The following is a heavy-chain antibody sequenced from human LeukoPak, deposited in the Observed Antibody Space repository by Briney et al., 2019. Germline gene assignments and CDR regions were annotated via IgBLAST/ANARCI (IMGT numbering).Heavy chain of an antibody. D-gene: IGHD1-7*01. J-gene: IGHJ3*02. CDR2: IKSKTDGGTT. CDR3: TTDGAARHKVPALDVKTGTTESAFDI. Sequence: GGSLRLSCAASGFTFSNAWMSWVRQAPGKGLEWVGRIKSKTDGGTTDYAAPVKGRFTISRDDSKNTLYLQMNSLKTEDTAVYYCTTDGAARHKVPALDVKTGTTESAFDIWGQGTMVTVSS. V-gene: IGHV3-15*01. CDR1: GFTFSNAW.